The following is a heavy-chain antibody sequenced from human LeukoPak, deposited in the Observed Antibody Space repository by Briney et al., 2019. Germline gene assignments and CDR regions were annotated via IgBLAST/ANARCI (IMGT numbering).Heavy chain of an antibody. CDR3: ARDPLEYFDSSNHGH. Sequence: GASVKVSCKASGYTFTSYGINWVRQAPGQGLEWLGWIRAYNDSTNYAPKFQGRVIMTTDTSTNTAYMELRSLRSDDTAVYYCARDPLEYFDSSNHGHWGQGTLLTVSS. V-gene: IGHV1-18*01. J-gene: IGHJ4*02. D-gene: IGHD3-22*01. CDR2: IRAYNDST. CDR1: GYTFTSYG.